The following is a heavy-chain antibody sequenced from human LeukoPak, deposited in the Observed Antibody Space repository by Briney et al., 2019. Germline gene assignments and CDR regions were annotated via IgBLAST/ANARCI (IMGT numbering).Heavy chain of an antibody. CDR1: GYTFISKG. Sequence: GASVKVSCKASGYTFISKGIHWVRQAPGQRLEWVAWINTDNSNTKRSQTLLGRVTITRDTSATTAYMELSSLRFEDTAVYYCARSTGPGGYFDFWGQGPLVTVSS. D-gene: IGHD3-16*01. CDR3: ARSTGPGGYFDF. V-gene: IGHV1-3*04. J-gene: IGHJ4*02. CDR2: INTDNSNT.